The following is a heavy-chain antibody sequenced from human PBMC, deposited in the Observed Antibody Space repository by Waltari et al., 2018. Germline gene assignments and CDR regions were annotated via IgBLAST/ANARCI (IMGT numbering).Heavy chain of an antibody. D-gene: IGHD1-1*01. J-gene: IGHJ4*02. CDR3: VSSASTWNRLFYFDS. V-gene: IGHV3-30*04. Sequence: QVLLVQSGGGVVQPGKSLRLSCAASGFTFSTYSMHWVRQAPGKSLEWVAVISNDGRNAYYSDSVRGRFTISRDDSTSTLCMMMTNLRLEDTAFYYCVSSASTWNRLFYFDSWGQGTLVTVSS. CDR1: GFTFSTYS. CDR2: ISNDGRNA.